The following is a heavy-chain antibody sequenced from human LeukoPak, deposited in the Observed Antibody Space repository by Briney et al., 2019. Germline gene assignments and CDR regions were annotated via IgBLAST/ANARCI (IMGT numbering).Heavy chain of an antibody. D-gene: IGHD5-18*01. V-gene: IGHV1-2*02. Sequence: ASVKVSCKASGYTFTGYYMHWLRQAPGQGLEWMGWINPNSGGTDYAQKFQGRVTMTRDTSITTAYMELSRLRSDDTAVYYVARGRGEGYTYGRYYFDYWGQGSLVAVSS. CDR1: GYTFTGYY. CDR2: INPNSGGT. J-gene: IGHJ4*02. CDR3: ARGRGEGYTYGRYYFDY.